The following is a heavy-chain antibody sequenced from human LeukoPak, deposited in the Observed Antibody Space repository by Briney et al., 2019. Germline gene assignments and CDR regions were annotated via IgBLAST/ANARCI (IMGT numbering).Heavy chain of an antibody. V-gene: IGHV3-23*01. Sequence: PGGSLRLSCAASGFTFSSNAMSWVRQAPGKGLEWVSGISGSGGSTYYADSVKGRFTISRDNSKNTLYLQMNSLRAEDTAVYYCAKDPRSEDYYDSSGYSYYFDYWGQGTLVTVSS. J-gene: IGHJ4*02. CDR2: ISGSGGST. D-gene: IGHD3-22*01. CDR1: GFTFSSNA. CDR3: AKDPRSEDYYDSSGYSYYFDY.